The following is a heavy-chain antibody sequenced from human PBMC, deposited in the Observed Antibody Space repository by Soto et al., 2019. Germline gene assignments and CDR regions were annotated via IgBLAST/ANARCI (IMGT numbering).Heavy chain of an antibody. CDR1: GGTFSSYT. CDR3: GYSSGWFSSWFDP. CDR2: IIPILGIA. V-gene: IGHV1-69*02. J-gene: IGHJ5*02. D-gene: IGHD6-19*01. Sequence: SVKVSCKASGGTFSSYTISWVRQAPGQGLEWMGRIIPILGIANYAQKFQGRVTITADKSTSTAYMELSSLRSEDTAVYYCGYSSGWFSSWFDPWGQGTLVTVSS.